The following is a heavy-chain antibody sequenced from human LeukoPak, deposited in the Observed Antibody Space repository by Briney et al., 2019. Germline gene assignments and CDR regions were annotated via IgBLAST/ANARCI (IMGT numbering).Heavy chain of an antibody. V-gene: IGHV3-21*01. Sequence: PGGSLRLSCKASGFPFSSYSMNWVRLAPGKGLEWVSCVSRTSSHIYYADSVRGRFTISRDDATNSLFLQMNSLRAEDTAVYYCARDLAGGGPYYFDYWGEGTLVTVSS. CDR3: ARDLAGGGPYYFDY. CDR1: GFPFSSYS. J-gene: IGHJ4*02. CDR2: VSRTSSHI. D-gene: IGHD2-15*01.